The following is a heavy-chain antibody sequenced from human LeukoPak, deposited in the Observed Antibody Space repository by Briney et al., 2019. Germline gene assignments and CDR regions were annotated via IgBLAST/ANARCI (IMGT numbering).Heavy chain of an antibody. CDR3: ARGARPYYFDY. D-gene: IGHD5-12*01. CDR1: GYTFTSYA. CDR2: INAGNGNT. Sequence: ASVKVSCKASGYTFTSYAMHWVRQAPGQRLEWMGWINAGNGNTKYSRKFQGRVTITRDTSASTAYMELSSLRSEDTAVYYCARGARPYYFDYWGQGTLVTVSS. V-gene: IGHV1-3*01. J-gene: IGHJ4*02.